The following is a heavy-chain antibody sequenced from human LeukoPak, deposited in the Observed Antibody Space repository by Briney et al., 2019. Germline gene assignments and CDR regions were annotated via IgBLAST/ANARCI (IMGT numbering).Heavy chain of an antibody. CDR3: ARVGYDILTGLSWFDP. CDR1: GITLSRYR. CDR2: ISSSSSTI. Sequence: PGGSLRLSCAASGITLSRYRMNWVRQAPGKGLEWVSYISSSSSTIYYADSVKGRFTISRDNAKNSLYLQMNSLRDEDTAVYYCARVGYDILTGLSWFDPWGQGTLVTVSS. V-gene: IGHV3-48*02. J-gene: IGHJ5*02. D-gene: IGHD3-9*01.